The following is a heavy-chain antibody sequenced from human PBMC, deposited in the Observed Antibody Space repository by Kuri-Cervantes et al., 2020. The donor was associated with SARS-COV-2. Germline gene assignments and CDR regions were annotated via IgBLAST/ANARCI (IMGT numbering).Heavy chain of an antibody. CDR1: GFTFSSSG. CDR2: ITYNSVGT. D-gene: IGHD6-13*01. V-gene: IGHV3-43*01. CDR3: AKDGYSGSLDY. Sequence: GGSLRLSCSASGFTFSSSGFHWVRQAPGKGLEWVSLITYNSVGTYYADSVKGRFTISRDNSKNSLYLQMNSLRTEDTALYFCAKDGYSGSLDYWGQGTLVTVSS. J-gene: IGHJ4*02.